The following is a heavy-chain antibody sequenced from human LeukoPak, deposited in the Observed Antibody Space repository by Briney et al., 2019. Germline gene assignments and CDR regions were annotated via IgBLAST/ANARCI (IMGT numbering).Heavy chain of an antibody. V-gene: IGHV3-30*03. CDR1: GFTFSSSG. CDR3: ARDFLRGSPDFFDY. D-gene: IGHD3-16*01. J-gene: IGHJ4*02. Sequence: GGSLRLSCAASGFTFSSSGIHWVRQAPGKGLEWVAAISFDGNNKYYTDSVKGRFTISRDNSKNTVFLQMNSLRTEDTAVYYCARDFLRGSPDFFDYWGQGTLVTVSS. CDR2: ISFDGNNK.